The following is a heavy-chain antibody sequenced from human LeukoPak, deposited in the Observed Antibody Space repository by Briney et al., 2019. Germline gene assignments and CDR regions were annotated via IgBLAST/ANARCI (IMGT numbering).Heavy chain of an antibody. J-gene: IGHJ4*02. CDR1: GFTFSSYA. V-gene: IGHV3-23*01. D-gene: IGHD5-18*01. Sequence: GGSLRLSCAASGFTFSSYAMSWVRQAPGKGLDWISGISGSSGGTYYADSVKGRFAISRDNSKNTVFLQMNSLRAEDTAVYYCAKDGDIYGPYYFDYWGQGILVTVSS. CDR3: AKDGDIYGPYYFDY. CDR2: ISGSSGGT.